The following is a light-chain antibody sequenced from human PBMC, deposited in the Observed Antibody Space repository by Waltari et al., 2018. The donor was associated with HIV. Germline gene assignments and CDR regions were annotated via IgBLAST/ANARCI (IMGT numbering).Light chain of an antibody. CDR3: MQSTHWPHT. CDR1: HDLLYSYGHTN. Sequence: DAVLTQSPLSLPVTLGQPASISCRSSHDLLYSYGHTNLQWFLQRPRQSPRRLIHTVSYRDSGVPDRFSGSGSGTDFTLTISRVEAEDVGVYYCMQSTHWPHTFGQGTKLEIK. V-gene: IGKV2-30*01. J-gene: IGKJ2*01. CDR2: TVS.